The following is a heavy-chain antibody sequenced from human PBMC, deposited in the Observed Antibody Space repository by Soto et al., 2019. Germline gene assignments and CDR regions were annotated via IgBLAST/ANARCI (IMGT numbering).Heavy chain of an antibody. CDR3: GRGITMVRGVITGYFDY. CDR1: GFTFSSYA. J-gene: IGHJ4*02. CDR2: ISGSGGST. V-gene: IGHV3-23*01. D-gene: IGHD3-10*01. Sequence: GGSLRISCAASGFTFSSYAMSWVRQATGKGLEWVSAISGSGGSTYYADSVKGRFTISRDNSKNTLYLQMNSLRAEDTAVYYCGRGITMVRGVITGYFDYRGQGTLVTVSS.